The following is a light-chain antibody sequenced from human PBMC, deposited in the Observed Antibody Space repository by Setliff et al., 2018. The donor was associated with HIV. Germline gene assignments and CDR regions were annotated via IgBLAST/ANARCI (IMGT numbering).Light chain of an antibody. Sequence: QSALTQPASVSGSPGQSITISCTGTSSDVGTYNAVYWYQQHPGKAPKLMIYDVSTRPSGVSNRFSGSKSGNTASLTISGLQTEDEADYYCSSYTSSSTDVFGTGTNVTVL. CDR1: SSDVGTYNA. J-gene: IGLJ1*01. V-gene: IGLV2-14*01. CDR2: DVS. CDR3: SSYTSSSTDV.